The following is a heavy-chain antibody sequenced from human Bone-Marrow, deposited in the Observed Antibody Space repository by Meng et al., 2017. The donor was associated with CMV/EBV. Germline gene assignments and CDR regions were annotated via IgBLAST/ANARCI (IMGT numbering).Heavy chain of an antibody. CDR3: ARTQDTAMVAYYFDY. Sequence: VQLPESGPGLVKPSQTLSLTCTVSGGSISSYYWSWIRQPAGKGLEWIGRIYTSGSTNYNPSLKSRVTMSVDTSKNQFSLKLSSVTAADTAVYYCARTQDTAMVAYYFDYWGQGTLVTVSS. V-gene: IGHV4-4*07. D-gene: IGHD5-18*01. J-gene: IGHJ4*02. CDR2: IYTSGST. CDR1: GGSISSYY.